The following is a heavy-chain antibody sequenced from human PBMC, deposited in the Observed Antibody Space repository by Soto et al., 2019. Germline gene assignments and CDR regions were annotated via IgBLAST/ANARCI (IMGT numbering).Heavy chain of an antibody. CDR2: SKNKADSYTT. J-gene: IGHJ4*02. D-gene: IGHD3-10*01. V-gene: IGHV3-72*01. CDR3: TVWGSGNDFGAA. CDR1: GFTFSDHY. Sequence: EVQLVESGGGLVQPGGSLRLSCAASGFTFSDHYMDWVRQATGKGLEWVGRSKNKADSYTTEYAASVKGRFTISRDGSKNALFLQMNSLKTEDTAVYYCTVWGSGNDFGAAWGQGILVTVSS.